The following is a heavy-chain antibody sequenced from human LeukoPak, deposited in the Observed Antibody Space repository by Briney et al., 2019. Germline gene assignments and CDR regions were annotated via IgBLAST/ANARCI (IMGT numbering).Heavy chain of an antibody. V-gene: IGHV3-30*04. Sequence: GGSLRLSCAASGFTFSSYAMHWVRQAPGKGLEWVAVISYDGSNKYYADSVKGRFTISRDNSKNTLYLQMNSLRAEDTAVYYCAKGDYYDSSGYYEDPFDYWGQGTLVTVSS. J-gene: IGHJ4*02. CDR2: ISYDGSNK. CDR3: AKGDYYDSSGYYEDPFDY. CDR1: GFTFSSYA. D-gene: IGHD3-22*01.